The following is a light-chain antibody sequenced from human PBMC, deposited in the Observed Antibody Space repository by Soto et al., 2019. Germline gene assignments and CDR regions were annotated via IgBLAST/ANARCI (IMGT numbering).Light chain of an antibody. V-gene: IGLV1-47*01. CDR3: ATWDDSLSSKM. J-gene: IGLJ3*02. CDR2: RNN. Sequence: QSVLTQPTSASGTPGQRVTISCSGSSSNIESNYVYWYQQFPGTAPKLLIYRNNQRPSGVPDRFSGSKSGTSASLAISGLRSEDEADYYCATWDDSLSSKMFGGGTKLTVL. CDR1: SSNIESNY.